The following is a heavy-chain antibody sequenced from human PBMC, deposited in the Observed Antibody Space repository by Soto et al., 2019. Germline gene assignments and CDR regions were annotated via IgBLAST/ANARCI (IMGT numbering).Heavy chain of an antibody. V-gene: IGHV3-23*01. Sequence: GGSLRLSCAASGFTFTTYTMSWVRQAPGRGLEWVSAVSTSGGSTYYADSVKGRFTISRDNSKNTLYLQMNSLRAEDTAVYYCAKGGVYYYYMDVWGKGTTVTVSS. CDR1: GFTFTTYT. CDR3: AKGGVYYYYMDV. J-gene: IGHJ6*03. CDR2: VSTSGGST. D-gene: IGHD3-10*01.